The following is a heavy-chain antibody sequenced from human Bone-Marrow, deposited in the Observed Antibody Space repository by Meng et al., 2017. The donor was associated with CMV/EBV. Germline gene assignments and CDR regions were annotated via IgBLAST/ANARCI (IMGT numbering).Heavy chain of an antibody. J-gene: IGHJ5*02. CDR1: GFTFTNAW. CDR3: ASSSAQFP. CDR2: VTWNSGSI. Sequence: GESLKISCAASGFTFTNAWMSWVRQAPGKGLEWVSGVTWNSGSIGYADSVKGRFTISRDNAKNSLYLQMNSLRAEDTAVYYCASSSAQFPWGQGTLVTVSS. V-gene: IGHV3-20*04.